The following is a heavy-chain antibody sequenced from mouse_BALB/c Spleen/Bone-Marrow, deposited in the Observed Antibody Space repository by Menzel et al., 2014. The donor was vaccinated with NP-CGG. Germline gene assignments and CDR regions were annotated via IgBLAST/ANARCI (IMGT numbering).Heavy chain of an antibody. CDR1: GYTFTSYW. CDR2: INPTSGYT. V-gene: IGHV1-7*01. J-gene: IGHJ3*01. CDR3: TTGGNDWFAY. Sequence: VKLMESGPELAKPGASVKMSCRASGYTFTSYWMNWVKQRPVQGLEWIGYINPTSGYTEYNQKFKDKATLTTDKSSSTAYMQLSSLTSEDSAVYYRTTGGNDWFAYWGQGTLVTVSA. D-gene: IGHD2-1*01.